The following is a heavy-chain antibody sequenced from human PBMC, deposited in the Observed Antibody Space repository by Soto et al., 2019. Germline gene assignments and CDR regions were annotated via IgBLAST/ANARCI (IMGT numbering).Heavy chain of an antibody. V-gene: IGHV4-4*02. Sequence: QVQLQESGPGLVKPSETLSLTCAVSGGSISSSNWWSWVRQPPGKGLEWIGEIYHTGSTNYNPSLKSRVTITVDKSKNQFSLNLSSVTAADTAVYYCARRSPVVGRGIQDYWGQGTLVTVSS. D-gene: IGHD3-16*02. CDR2: IYHTGST. CDR1: GGSISSSNW. J-gene: IGHJ4*02. CDR3: ARRSPVVGRGIQDY.